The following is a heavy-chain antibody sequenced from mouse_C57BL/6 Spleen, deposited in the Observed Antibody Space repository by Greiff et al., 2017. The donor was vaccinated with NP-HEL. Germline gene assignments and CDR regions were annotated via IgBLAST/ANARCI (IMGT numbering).Heavy chain of an antibody. CDR1: GYTFTSYW. CDR3: AIAYDYVFDY. Sequence: QVHVKQPGAELVKPGASVKMSCKASGYTFTSYWITWVKQRPGQGLEWIGDIYPGSGSTNYNEKFKSKATLTVDTSSSTAYMQLSSLTSEDSAVYYCAIAYDYVFDYWGQGTTLTVAS. V-gene: IGHV1-55*01. J-gene: IGHJ2*01. CDR2: IYPGSGST. D-gene: IGHD2-4*01.